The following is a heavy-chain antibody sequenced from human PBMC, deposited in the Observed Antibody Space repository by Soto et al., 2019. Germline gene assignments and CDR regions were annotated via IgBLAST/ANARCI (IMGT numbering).Heavy chain of an antibody. Sequence: GGSLRLSCAASGFTFSSYAMHWVRQAPGKGLEWVAVISYDGSNKYYADSVKGRFTISRDNSKNTLYLQMNSPRAEDTAVYYCVAALSYGDPYFDHWGQGTLVTVSS. D-gene: IGHD2-21*02. CDR1: GFTFSSYA. J-gene: IGHJ4*02. V-gene: IGHV3-30-3*01. CDR3: VAALSYGDPYFDH. CDR2: ISYDGSNK.